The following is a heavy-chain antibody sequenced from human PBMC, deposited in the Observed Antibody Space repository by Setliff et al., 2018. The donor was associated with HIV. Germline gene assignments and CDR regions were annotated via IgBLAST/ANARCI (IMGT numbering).Heavy chain of an antibody. V-gene: IGHV4-4*09. CDR3: ARHGTWNSQRFHFDY. J-gene: IGHJ4*02. CDR1: AVSIGGYS. CDR2: IYSTDTT. D-gene: IGHD1-7*01. Sequence: SETLSLTCTVSAVSIGGYSWSWIRQSLGKGLEWIGSIYSTDTTNHNPSLESRVTISVDKSKNQFSLKLNSVTAADTAVYYCARHGTWNSQRFHFDYWGQGTPVTVSS.